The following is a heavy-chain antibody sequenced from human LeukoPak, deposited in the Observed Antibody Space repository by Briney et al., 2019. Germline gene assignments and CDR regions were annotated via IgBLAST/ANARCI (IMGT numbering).Heavy chain of an antibody. CDR1: GYTFNDYY. J-gene: IGHJ6*03. CDR3: ARGMEPYYYMDV. Sequence: ASVKVSCKASGYTFNDYYMHWVRQAPGQGLEWMGWINPKSGGTNYAQKFQDRVTMIRDTSIRTAYMELSRLRSDDTAVYYCARGMEPYYYMDVWGKGTTVTVSS. CDR2: INPKSGGT. V-gene: IGHV1-2*02. D-gene: IGHD1-26*01.